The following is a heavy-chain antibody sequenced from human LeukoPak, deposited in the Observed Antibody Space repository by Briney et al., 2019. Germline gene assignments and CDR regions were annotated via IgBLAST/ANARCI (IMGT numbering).Heavy chain of an antibody. D-gene: IGHD3-16*01. CDR1: GGSISSGGYY. J-gene: IGHJ5*02. Sequence: PSETLSLTCTVSGGSISSGGYYWSWIRQHPGKGLEWIGYIYYSGSTYYNPSLKSRVTMSVDTSKNQFSLKLSSVTAADTAVYYCARDPRAGEWWFDPWGQGTLVTVSS. CDR2: IYYSGST. V-gene: IGHV4-31*03. CDR3: ARDPRAGEWWFDP.